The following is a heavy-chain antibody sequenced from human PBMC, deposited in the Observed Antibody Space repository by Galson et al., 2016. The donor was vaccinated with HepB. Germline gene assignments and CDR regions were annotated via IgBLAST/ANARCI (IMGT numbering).Heavy chain of an antibody. CDR1: GFTFGDYA. Sequence: SLRLSCAASGFTFGDYAMSWFRQAPGKGLEWVSFIKSKAYGGTTKYAASVKGRFTISRDDSKSIAYLQMNSLKTEDTAVYYCTRCTYDLWSGSYGADYYYDRDVWGKGTTVTVSS. D-gene: IGHD3-3*01. J-gene: IGHJ6*03. CDR3: TRCTYDLWSGSYGADYYYDRDV. V-gene: IGHV3-49*03. CDR2: IKSKAYGGTT.